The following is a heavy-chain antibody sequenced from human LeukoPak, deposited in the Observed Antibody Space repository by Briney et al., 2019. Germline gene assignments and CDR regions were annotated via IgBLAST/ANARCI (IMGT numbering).Heavy chain of an antibody. CDR2: INAGNGNT. V-gene: IGHV1-3*03. CDR3: ARVVYSSGWFYFDY. J-gene: IGHJ4*02. CDR1: GYTFTNYY. D-gene: IGHD6-19*01. Sequence: ASVKVSCKASGYTFTNYYMHWVRQAPGQRLEWMGWINAGNGNTKYSQEFQGRVTITRDTSASTAYMELSSLRSEDMAVYYCARVVYSSGWFYFDYWGQGTLVTVSS.